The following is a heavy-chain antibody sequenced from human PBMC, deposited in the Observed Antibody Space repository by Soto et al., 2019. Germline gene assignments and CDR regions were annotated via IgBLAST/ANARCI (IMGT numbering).Heavy chain of an antibody. CDR1: GGTFSSYA. D-gene: IGHD6-13*01. V-gene: IGHV1-69*06. J-gene: IGHJ4*02. CDR3: VRDSGAKLSSS. Sequence: SVKVSCKASGGTFSSYAISWVRQAPGQGLEWMGGIIPIFGTANYAQKFQGRVTITADKSTSTAYMELSSLKSQDTAVYYCVRDSGAKLSSSWGQGTLVTVSS. CDR2: IIPIFGTA.